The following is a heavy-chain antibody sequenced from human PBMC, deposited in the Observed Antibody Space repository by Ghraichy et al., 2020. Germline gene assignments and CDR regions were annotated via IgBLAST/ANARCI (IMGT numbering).Heavy chain of an antibody. CDR2: IYDSGST. Sequence: SETLSLTCTVSGGSISSYYWTWIRLPPGKGLEWIGYIYDSGSTNYNPSLKSRVTISVDTSKKQFSLKLTSLTAADTAVDFWARSRRVTTVTWFDYWGQGRLVTVSS. J-gene: IGHJ4*02. V-gene: IGHV4-59*01. D-gene: IGHD4-17*01. CDR3: ARSRRVTTVTWFDY. CDR1: GGSISSYY.